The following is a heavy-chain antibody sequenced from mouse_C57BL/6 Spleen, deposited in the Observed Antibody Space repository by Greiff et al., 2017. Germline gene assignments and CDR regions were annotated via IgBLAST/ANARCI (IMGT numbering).Heavy chain of an antibody. D-gene: IGHD2-1*01. CDR3: ARHGNYEDYAMDY. J-gene: IGHJ4*01. Sequence: EVQLQQSGPELVKPGASVKISCKASGYSFTGYYMNWVKQSPDKSLEWIGEINPSTGGTTYNQKFKAKATLTVDKSSSTAYMQLKSLTSEDSAVYYCARHGNYEDYAMDYWGQGTSVTVSS. CDR1: GYSFTGYY. V-gene: IGHV1-42*01. CDR2: INPSTGGT.